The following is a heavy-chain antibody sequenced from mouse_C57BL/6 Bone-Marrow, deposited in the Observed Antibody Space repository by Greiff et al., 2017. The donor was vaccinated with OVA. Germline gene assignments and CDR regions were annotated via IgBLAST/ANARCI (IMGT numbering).Heavy chain of an antibody. CDR2: ISSGGSYT. CDR1: GFTFSSYG. J-gene: IGHJ4*01. CDR3: ARHEGYSNYAMDY. Sequence: DVKLVESGGDLVKPGGSLKLSCAASGFTFSSYGMSWVRQTPDKRLEWVAIISSGGSYTYYPDSVKGRFTISRDNAKNTLYLQMSSLKSEDTAMYYCARHEGYSNYAMDYWGQGTSVTVSS. V-gene: IGHV5-6*02. D-gene: IGHD2-5*01.